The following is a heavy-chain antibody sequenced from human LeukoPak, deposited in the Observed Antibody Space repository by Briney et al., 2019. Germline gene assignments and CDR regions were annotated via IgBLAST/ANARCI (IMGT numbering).Heavy chain of an antibody. D-gene: IGHD5-24*01. Sequence: ASVKVSCKASGYTFTSYYMHWVRQAPGQGLEWMGIINPSGGSTSYAQKFQGRVTMTRDTSTSTVYMELSSLRSGDTAVYYCARDFDGYSISPYFDYWGQGTLVTVSS. J-gene: IGHJ4*02. CDR1: GYTFTSYY. CDR2: INPSGGST. CDR3: ARDFDGYSISPYFDY. V-gene: IGHV1-46*01.